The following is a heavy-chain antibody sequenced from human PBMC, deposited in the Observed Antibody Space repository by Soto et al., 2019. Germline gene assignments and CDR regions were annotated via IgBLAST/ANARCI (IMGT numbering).Heavy chain of an antibody. V-gene: IGHV4-59*01. J-gene: IGHJ4*02. CDR2: IYYSGST. CDR3: ARVSRGYYYDSSGYIDY. Sequence: PSETLSLTCTVSGGSISSYYWSWFRQPPGRGLEWIGYIYYSGSTNYNPSLKSRVTISVDTSKNQFSLKLSSVTAADTAVYYCARVSRGYYYDSSGYIDYWGQGTLVTVSP. D-gene: IGHD3-22*01. CDR1: GGSISSYY.